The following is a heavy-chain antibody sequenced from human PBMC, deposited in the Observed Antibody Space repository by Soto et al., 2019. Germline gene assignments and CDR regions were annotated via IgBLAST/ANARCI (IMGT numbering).Heavy chain of an antibody. J-gene: IGHJ1*01. CDR2: FDPEDGET. CDR3: ATGDVVVVAATQYFQH. CDR1: GYTFTSYD. D-gene: IGHD2-15*01. V-gene: IGHV1-24*01. Sequence: ASVKVSCKASGYTFTSYDINWVRQAPGKGLEWMGGFDPEDGETIYAQKFQGRVTMTEDTSTDTAYMELSSLRSEDTAVYYCATGDVVVVAATQYFQHWGQGTLVTVSS.